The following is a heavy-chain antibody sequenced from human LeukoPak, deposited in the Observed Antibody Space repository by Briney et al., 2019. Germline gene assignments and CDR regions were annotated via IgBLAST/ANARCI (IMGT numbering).Heavy chain of an antibody. Sequence: PGESLKISCKGSGYSFTSYWIGWVRQMPGKGLEWRGNIYPGDSETRNSPSFQGQVTISVDKSISTAYLQWSGLKASDTAIYYCARDHDDYVGAFDIWGQGTMITVSS. V-gene: IGHV5-51*01. CDR1: GYSFTSYW. J-gene: IGHJ3*02. CDR3: ARDHDDYVGAFDI. CDR2: IYPGDSET. D-gene: IGHD4-17*01.